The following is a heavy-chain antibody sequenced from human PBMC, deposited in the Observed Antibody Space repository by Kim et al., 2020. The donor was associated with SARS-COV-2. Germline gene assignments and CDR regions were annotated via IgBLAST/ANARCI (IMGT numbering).Heavy chain of an antibody. J-gene: IGHJ4*02. D-gene: IGHD3-10*01. CDR1: GFTLSSCW. V-gene: IGHV3-7*01. CDR3: ARVGIHSGSLGH. CDR2: IKQDGSEK. Sequence: GGSLRLSCAASGFTLSSCWMSWVRQAPGKGLEWVANIKQDGSEKYYVDSVKGRFTISRDNAKNSLFLQMNSLRAEDTAVYYCARVGIHSGSLGHWGQGTLVTVSS.